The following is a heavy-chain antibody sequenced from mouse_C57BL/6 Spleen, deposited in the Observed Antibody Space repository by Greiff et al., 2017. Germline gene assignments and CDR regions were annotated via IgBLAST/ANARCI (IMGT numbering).Heavy chain of an antibody. J-gene: IGHJ3*01. V-gene: IGHV1-52*01. CDR2: IDPSDSET. Sequence: QVQLQQPGAELVRPGSSVKLSCKASGYTFTSYWMHWVKQRPIQGLEWIGNIDPSDSETHYNQKFKDKATLTVDKSSSTAYMQLSSLTSEDSEVYYCAREIYYDYGGFAYWGQGTLVTVSA. CDR1: GYTFTSYW. CDR3: AREIYYDYGGFAY. D-gene: IGHD2-4*01.